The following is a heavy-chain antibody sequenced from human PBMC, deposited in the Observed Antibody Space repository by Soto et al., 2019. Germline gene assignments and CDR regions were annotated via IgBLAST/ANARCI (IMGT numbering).Heavy chain of an antibody. Sequence: PSETLSLTCTVSGGSISSYYWSWIRQPPGKGLEWIGYIYYSGSTNYNPSLKSRVTISVDTSKNQFSLKLSSVTAADTAVYYCARHRKNSSGWYVNYYYYYGMDVWGQGTTVTVSS. CDR3: ARHRKNSSGWYVNYYYYYGMDV. V-gene: IGHV4-59*08. CDR1: GGSISSYY. CDR2: IYYSGST. J-gene: IGHJ6*02. D-gene: IGHD6-19*01.